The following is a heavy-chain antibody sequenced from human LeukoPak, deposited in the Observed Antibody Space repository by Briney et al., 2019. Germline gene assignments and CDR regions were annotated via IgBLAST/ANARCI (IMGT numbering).Heavy chain of an antibody. Sequence: PSETLSLTCTVSGGSISSGGYYWRWIRQHPGRGLEWIGYIYYSGSTYYNPSLKSRVTISVDTSKNQFSLKLSSVTAADTAVYYCARDLYYYYYGMDVWGQGTTVTVSS. CDR2: IYYSGST. CDR1: GGSISSGGYY. J-gene: IGHJ6*02. V-gene: IGHV4-31*03. CDR3: ARDLYYYYYGMDV.